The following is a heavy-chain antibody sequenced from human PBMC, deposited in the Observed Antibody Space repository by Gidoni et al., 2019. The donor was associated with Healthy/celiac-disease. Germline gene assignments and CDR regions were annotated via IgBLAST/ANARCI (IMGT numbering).Heavy chain of an antibody. D-gene: IGHD2-2*01. Sequence: QVQLVQSGAEVKKPGSSVKVSCKASGGTFSSYAISWVRQAPGQGLEWMGGIIPIFGTANYAQKFQGRVTITADKSTSTAYMELSSLRSEDTAVYYCARTLGVGGPAAMHYYYMDVWGKGTTVTVSS. J-gene: IGHJ6*03. CDR1: GGTFSSYA. CDR3: ARTLGVGGPAAMHYYYMDV. V-gene: IGHV1-69*06. CDR2: IIPIFGTA.